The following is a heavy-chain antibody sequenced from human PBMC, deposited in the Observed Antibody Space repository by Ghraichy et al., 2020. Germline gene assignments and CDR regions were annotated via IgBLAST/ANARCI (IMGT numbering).Heavy chain of an antibody. CDR1: GFTFSNYV. CDR3: AKDVAEYYADYWFFDL. CDR2: ISGSGSNT. D-gene: IGHD3-10*01. J-gene: IGHJ2*01. Sequence: GGSLRLSCAASGFTFSNYVMSWVRQAPGKGLEWVSAISGSGSNTYYADSVKGRFTISRDNSKNTLYLQMSSLSDEDTAVYYCAKDVAEYYADYWFFDLWGRGTLFTVSS. V-gene: IGHV3-23*01.